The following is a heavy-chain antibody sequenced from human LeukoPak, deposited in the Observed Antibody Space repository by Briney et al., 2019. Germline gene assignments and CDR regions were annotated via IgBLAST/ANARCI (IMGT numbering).Heavy chain of an antibody. CDR2: ISSSGGYT. CDR3: AKDSGSNLYYFDY. V-gene: IGHV3-23*01. J-gene: IGHJ4*02. CDR1: GFTFSRNA. Sequence: GGSLRLSCAAYGFTFSRNAMNWVRQAPGKGLEWVSAISSSGGYTYYADSVKGRFIISRDNSKDTLYLQMNSLRAEDTAVYYCAKDSGSNLYYFDYWGQGTLVTVSS. D-gene: IGHD1-26*01.